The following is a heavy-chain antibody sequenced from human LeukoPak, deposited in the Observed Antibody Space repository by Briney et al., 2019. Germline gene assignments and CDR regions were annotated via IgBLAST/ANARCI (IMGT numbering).Heavy chain of an antibody. CDR1: GGSFSSHA. D-gene: IGHD2-2*01. Sequence: ASVKVSCKASGGSFSSHAIAWVRQAPGQGPEGRGGIIPISGTANYAQKFQGRVTITTDESTSTAYMELSSLTSDDTAVYYCARGLQYQLLKALGYYYMDVWGEGTTVTVSS. V-gene: IGHV1-69*05. CDR2: IIPISGTA. CDR3: ARGLQYQLLKALGYYYMDV. J-gene: IGHJ6*03.